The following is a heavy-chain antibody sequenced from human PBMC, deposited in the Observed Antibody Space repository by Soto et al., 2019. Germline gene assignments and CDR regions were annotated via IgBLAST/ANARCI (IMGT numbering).Heavy chain of an antibody. V-gene: IGHV1-46*01. CDR2: INPSGGST. J-gene: IGHJ6*02. D-gene: IGHD5-12*01. CDR1: GYTFTSYY. Sequence: ASVKVSCKASGYTFTSYYMHWVRQAPGQGLEWMGIINPSGGSTSYAQKFQGRVTMTRDTSTSTVYMELSSLRSEDTAVYYCARGRDGYNYRPNYYYGMEVWGQGTTVTVSS. CDR3: ARGRDGYNYRPNYYYGMEV.